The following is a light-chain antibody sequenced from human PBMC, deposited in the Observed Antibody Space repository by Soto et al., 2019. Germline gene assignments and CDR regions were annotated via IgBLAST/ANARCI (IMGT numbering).Light chain of an antibody. J-gene: IGLJ1*01. CDR1: NIGSKN. V-gene: IGLV3-9*01. CDR2: RDS. CDR3: QEWDSSTSSYV. Sequence: SYELTQPLSVSVALGQTARITCGGNNIGSKNVHWYQQKPGQAPVLVMYRDSNRPSGIPERFSGSNSGNTATLTISRAQAGDEADYYCQEWDSSTSSYVFGTGTKVTVL.